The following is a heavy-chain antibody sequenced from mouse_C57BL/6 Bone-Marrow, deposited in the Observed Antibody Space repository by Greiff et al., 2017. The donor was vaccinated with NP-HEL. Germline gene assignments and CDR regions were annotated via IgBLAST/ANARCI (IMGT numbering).Heavy chain of an antibody. CDR3: ARSGIYYDYVYYFDY. CDR1: GYTFTDHT. D-gene: IGHD2-4*01. CDR2: IYPRDGST. J-gene: IGHJ2*01. V-gene: IGHV1-78*01. Sequence: QVQLQQSDAELVKPGASVKISCKVSGYTFTDHTIHWMKQRPEQGLEWIGYIYPRDGSTKYTEKFKGKATLTADKSSSTAYMQLNSLTSEDSAVYFCARSGIYYDYVYYFDYWGQGTTLTVSS.